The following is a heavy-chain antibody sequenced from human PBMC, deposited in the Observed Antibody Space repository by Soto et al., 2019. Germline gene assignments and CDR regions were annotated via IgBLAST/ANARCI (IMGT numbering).Heavy chain of an antibody. CDR1: GGVFSSHT. CDR2: IIPIISIV. V-gene: IGHV1-69*02. Sequence: QVQLVQSGAEVKKPGSSVKVSCKASGGVFSSHTISWMRQAPGQGLEWMGRIIPIISIVNYAQKFQDRATNPTDKPTNTAYMELNNLRREDTAVYFCARLMGNSTGWVEYWGQGTLVTVSS. D-gene: IGHD2-8*02. CDR3: ARLMGNSTGWVEY. J-gene: IGHJ4*02.